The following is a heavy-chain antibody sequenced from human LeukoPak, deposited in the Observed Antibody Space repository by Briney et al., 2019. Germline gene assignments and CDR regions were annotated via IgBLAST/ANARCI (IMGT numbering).Heavy chain of an antibody. Sequence: PSETLSLTCAVYGGSFSGYYWSWIRQPPGKGLEGIGEINHSGSTNYNPSLKSRVTISVDTSKNQFSLNLSSATAADTAVYYCARDGVVAATDYYYYYGMDVWGKGTTVTVSS. V-gene: IGHV4-34*01. CDR2: INHSGST. CDR1: GGSFSGYY. J-gene: IGHJ6*04. CDR3: ARDGVVAATDYYYYYGMDV. D-gene: IGHD2-15*01.